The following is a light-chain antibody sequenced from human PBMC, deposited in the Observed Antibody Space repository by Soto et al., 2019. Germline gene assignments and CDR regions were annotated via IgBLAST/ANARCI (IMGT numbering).Light chain of an antibody. V-gene: IGKV3-11*01. Sequence: DIVLTQSPATLSLSPGERATLSCRASQSVNSYLAWYQQEPGQAPRLLIYDASNGATGIPARFSGSGSGTDFTLTISSLEPEDFAVYYCQQRSNWPLTFGGGTKVEIK. CDR1: QSVNSY. CDR3: QQRSNWPLT. CDR2: DAS. J-gene: IGKJ4*01.